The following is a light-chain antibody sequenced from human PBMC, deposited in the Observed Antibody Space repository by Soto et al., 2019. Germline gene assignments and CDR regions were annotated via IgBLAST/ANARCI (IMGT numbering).Light chain of an antibody. CDR1: QTISSW. CDR2: KAS. J-gene: IGKJ1*01. V-gene: IGKV1-5*03. Sequence: DIQMIQSTSTLSASVGDRVTITCRASQTISSWLAWYQQKPGKAPKLLIYKASTLKSGVPSRFSGSGSGTEFTLTISSLKADDFATDDCQHYNSYSEAFGQGTKVDIK. CDR3: QHYNSYSEA.